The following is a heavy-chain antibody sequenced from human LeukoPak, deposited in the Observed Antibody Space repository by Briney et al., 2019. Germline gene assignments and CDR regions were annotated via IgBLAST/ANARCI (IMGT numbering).Heavy chain of an antibody. J-gene: IGHJ4*02. D-gene: IGHD2-2*01. Sequence: ASVKVSCKASGYTFIGYYMHWVRQAPGQGLEWMGWINPNSGGTKYAQKFQGRVTMTRDTSISTAYMELSRLRSDDTAAYYCARYCSGTSCYGGFDYWGQGTLVTVSS. V-gene: IGHV1-2*02. CDR1: GYTFIGYY. CDR3: ARYCSGTSCYGGFDY. CDR2: INPNSGGT.